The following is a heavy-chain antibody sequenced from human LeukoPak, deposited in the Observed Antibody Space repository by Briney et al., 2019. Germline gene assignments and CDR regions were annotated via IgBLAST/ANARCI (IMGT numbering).Heavy chain of an antibody. CDR1: GFTFSSYA. J-gene: IGHJ4*02. V-gene: IGHV3-23*01. CDR3: AKDGLGGSYLGFDY. CDR2: ISNSNGNT. Sequence: GGSLRLSCAASGFTFSSYAMSWVRQAPGKGLEWVSTISNSNGNTYYADSVKGRFTISRDNSKNTLYLQMNSLRAEDTAVYYCAKDGLGGSYLGFDYWGQGTLVTVSS. D-gene: IGHD1-26*01.